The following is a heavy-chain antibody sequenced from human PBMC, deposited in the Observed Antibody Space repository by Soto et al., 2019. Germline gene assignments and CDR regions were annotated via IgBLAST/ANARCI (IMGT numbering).Heavy chain of an antibody. V-gene: IGHV3-23*01. CDR2: ISGGGART. Sequence: EVQLLESGGGLVQPGGSLRLSCVGSGFTFINYAMNWVRQTPGKGLEWVSGISGGGARTFDADSVKGRFTISRDNSKNTVNLKMNSLRADDTAVYYCARKVLGSTSRPDWWYFDLWGRGTLVTVSS. J-gene: IGHJ2*01. CDR1: GFTFINYA. D-gene: IGHD2-2*01. CDR3: ARKVLGSTSRPDWWYFDL.